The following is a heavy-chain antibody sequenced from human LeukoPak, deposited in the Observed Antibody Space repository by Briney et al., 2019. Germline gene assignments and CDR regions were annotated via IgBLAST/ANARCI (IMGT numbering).Heavy chain of an antibody. J-gene: IGHJ4*02. Sequence: PGGSLRLSCAASRFTFRNYGMHWVRQAPGKGLEWVAVIWYDGSNQVYADSVKGRFTVSRDNSKNTVYLQMDNLRAEDSAMYYCAKAHSISWPYAFDSWGQGTLVTVSS. V-gene: IGHV3-33*06. CDR3: AKAHSISWPYAFDS. CDR2: IWYDGSNQ. CDR1: RFTFRNYG. D-gene: IGHD6-13*01.